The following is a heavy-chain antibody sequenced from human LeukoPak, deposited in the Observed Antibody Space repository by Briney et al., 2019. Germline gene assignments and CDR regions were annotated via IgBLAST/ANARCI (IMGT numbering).Heavy chain of an antibody. D-gene: IGHD2-8*01. CDR3: ARVVNGYVDY. J-gene: IGHJ4*02. CDR2: ISASSNYI. CDR1: GFTFSNTN. V-gene: IGHV3-21*06. Sequence: PGGSLRLSCAASGFTFSNTNMNWVRQAPGKGLKWVSFISASSNYIYYADSVKGRFTISRDNAQNSLYLQMNSLRAEDTAVYFSARVVNGYVDYWGQGTLVTASS.